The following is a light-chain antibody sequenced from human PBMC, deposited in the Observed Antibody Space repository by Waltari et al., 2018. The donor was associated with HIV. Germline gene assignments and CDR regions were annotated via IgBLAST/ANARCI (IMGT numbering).Light chain of an antibody. V-gene: IGKV1-9*01. CDR3: QQLNSFPHT. Sequence: DIQLTQSPSFLSASVGDRVTITCRAGQDISSYLAWYQQKPGKAPKLLIYAASTFQTGVPSRFSGSGSGTEFTLTISSLQPEDFATYYCQQLNSFPHTFGQGTELEI. CDR2: AAS. CDR1: QDISSY. J-gene: IGKJ2*01.